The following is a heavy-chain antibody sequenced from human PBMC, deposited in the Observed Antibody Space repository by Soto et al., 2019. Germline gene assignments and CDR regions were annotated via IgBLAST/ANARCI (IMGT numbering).Heavy chain of an antibody. D-gene: IGHD2-15*01. CDR1: GFTFSDYY. V-gene: IGHV3-11*01. J-gene: IGHJ3*02. CDR3: AREGCSGGRCYGAFDI. Sequence: QVQLVESGGGLVKPGGSLRLSCAASGFTFSDYYMSWVRQAPGKGLEWVSYITTSSLTIYYADSVKGRFTISRDNAKKSLYLQMNSLRAEDSAVYYCAREGCSGGRCYGAFDIWGQGTMVTVSS. CDR2: ITTSSLTI.